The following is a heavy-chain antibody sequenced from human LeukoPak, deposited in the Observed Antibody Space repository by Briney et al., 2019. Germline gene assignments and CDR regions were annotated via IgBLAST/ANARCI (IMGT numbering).Heavy chain of an antibody. Sequence: NPSETLSLTCTVSGGSISSGSYYWTWIRQPAGKGLEWIGRIYTSGSTNYNPSLKGRVTISVDTSKNQFSLKLSSVTAADTAVYFCARGSPAGTYWGQGALVTVSS. D-gene: IGHD1-26*01. V-gene: IGHV4-61*02. J-gene: IGHJ4*02. CDR2: IYTSGST. CDR3: ARGSPAGTY. CDR1: GGSISSGSYY.